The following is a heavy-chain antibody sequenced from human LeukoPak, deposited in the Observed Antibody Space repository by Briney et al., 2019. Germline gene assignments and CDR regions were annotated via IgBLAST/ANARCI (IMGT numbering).Heavy chain of an antibody. CDR1: GASISSYY. J-gene: IGHJ3*02. CDR3: ARRNIAVAGSAFDI. V-gene: IGHV4-59*12. D-gene: IGHD6-19*01. CDR2: IYYSGSI. Sequence: PSETLSLTCTVSGASISSYYWSWIRQPPGKGLEWIGYIYYSGSINYNPSLKSRVTISGDTSKKQFSLKLNSVTAADTAVYYCARRNIAVAGSAFDIWGQGTMVTVSS.